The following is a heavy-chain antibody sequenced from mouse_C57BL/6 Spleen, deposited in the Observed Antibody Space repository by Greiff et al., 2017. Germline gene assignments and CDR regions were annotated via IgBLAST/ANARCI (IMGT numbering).Heavy chain of an antibody. D-gene: IGHD4-1*01. J-gene: IGHJ3*01. CDR3: AREDWDVWFAY. CDR1: GYTFTSYW. V-gene: IGHV1-59*01. Sequence: QVHVKQPGAELVRPGTSVKLSCKASGYTFTSYWMHWVKQRPGQGLEWIGVIDPSDSYTNYNQKFKGKATLTVDTSSSTAYMQLSSLTSEDSAVYYCAREDWDVWFAYWGQGTLVTVSA. CDR2: IDPSDSYT.